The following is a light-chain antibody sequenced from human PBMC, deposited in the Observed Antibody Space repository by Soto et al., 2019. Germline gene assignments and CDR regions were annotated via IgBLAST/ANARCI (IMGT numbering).Light chain of an antibody. J-gene: IGLJ1*01. V-gene: IGLV2-14*03. CDR2: DVN. CDR1: SSDVGSSNY. CDR3: SSYTSSGTYV. Sequence: QSALTQPASVSGSPGQSIAISCTGTSSDVGSSNYVSWYQQHPGKAPKLMIFDVNNRPSGVSDRFSGSKSGNTASLTISGLQAEDEADYYCSSYTSSGTYVFGTGTKLTVL.